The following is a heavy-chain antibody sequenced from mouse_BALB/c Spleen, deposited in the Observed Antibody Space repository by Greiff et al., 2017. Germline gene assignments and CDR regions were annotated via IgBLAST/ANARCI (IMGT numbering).Heavy chain of an antibody. CDR2: IWTGGGT. Sequence: VQLKESGPGLVAPSQSLSITCTVSGFSLTSSDISWIRQPPGKGLEWLGVIWTGGGTNYNSAFMSRLSISKDNSKSQVFLKMNSLQTDDTAIYYCVRDGNLYYAMDYWGQGTSVTVSS. D-gene: IGHD2-1*01. CDR3: VRDGNLYYAMDY. J-gene: IGHJ4*01. V-gene: IGHV2-9-2*01. CDR1: GFSLTSSD.